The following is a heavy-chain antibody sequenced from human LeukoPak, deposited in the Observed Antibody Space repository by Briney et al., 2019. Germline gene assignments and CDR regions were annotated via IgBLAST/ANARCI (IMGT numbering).Heavy chain of an antibody. J-gene: IGHJ4*02. CDR2: IYYSGST. V-gene: IGHV4-39*01. CDR1: GGSISSSSYY. D-gene: IGHD6-19*01. CDR3: ARHSSGSDY. Sequence: SETLSLTCTVSGGSISSSSYYWGWIRQPPGKGLEWIGSIYYSGSTYYNPSLKSRVTISVDTSKNQFSLKLSSVTAADTAVYYCARHSSGSDYWGQGTLVTVSP.